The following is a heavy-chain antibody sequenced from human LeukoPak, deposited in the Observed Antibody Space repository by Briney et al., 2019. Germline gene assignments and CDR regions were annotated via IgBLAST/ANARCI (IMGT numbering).Heavy chain of an antibody. Sequence: SETLSLTCAVYGGSLSGYSWIWIRQPPGKGLEWIGEIDRSGSTNYNASLTSRVIISADTSQNQFSLKLSSVTAADTAVYYCARAITMVRGVSLGARKFDYWGQGTLVTVSS. J-gene: IGHJ4*02. CDR2: IDRSGST. D-gene: IGHD3-10*01. CDR3: ARAITMVRGVSLGARKFDY. V-gene: IGHV4-34*01. CDR1: GGSLSGYS.